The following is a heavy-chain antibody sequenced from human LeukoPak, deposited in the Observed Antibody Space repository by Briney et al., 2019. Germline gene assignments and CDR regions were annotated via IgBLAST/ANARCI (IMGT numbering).Heavy chain of an antibody. CDR3: ARLTAIRFLEWLPHRYFDY. J-gene: IGHJ4*02. D-gene: IGHD3-3*01. V-gene: IGHV4-39*01. CDR2: IYYSGST. CDR1: GGSISSSSYY. Sequence: KTSETLSLTSTVSGGSISSSSYYWGWIRQPPGKGLEWIGSIYYSGSTYYNPSLKSRVTISVDTSKNQFSPKLSSVTAADTAVYYCARLTAIRFLEWLPHRYFDYWGQGTLVTVSS.